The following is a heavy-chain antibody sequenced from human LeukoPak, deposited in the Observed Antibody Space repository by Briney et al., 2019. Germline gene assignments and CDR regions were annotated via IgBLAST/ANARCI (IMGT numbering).Heavy chain of an antibody. CDR1: GDSISSYY. CDR2: IYNSGST. CDR3: ATRGAYGDYLAK. D-gene: IGHD4-17*01. J-gene: IGHJ3*01. Sequence: SETLSLTCTVSGDSISSYYWSWIRQPAGKGLEWIGRIYNSGSTNYNPSLKSRVTMSVDTSKNQFSPKLSSVTAADTAVYYCATRGAYGDYLAKWGQGTMVTVSS. V-gene: IGHV4-4*07.